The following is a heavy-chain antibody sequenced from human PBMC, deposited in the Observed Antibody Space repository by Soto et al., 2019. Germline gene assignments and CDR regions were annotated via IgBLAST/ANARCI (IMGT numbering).Heavy chain of an antibody. Sequence: SETLSLTCDVSGGSISIGTDYWGWIRQPPGKGLEWIGNIHYSGSTNYNPSLKSRLSISVDTSKNQFSLKLSSVTAADTAVYYCRRSSRYSTDVWGQGTTVTVSS. V-gene: IGHV4-39*01. CDR1: GGSISIGTDY. D-gene: IGHD6-13*01. CDR2: IHYSGST. CDR3: RRSSRYSTDV. J-gene: IGHJ6*02.